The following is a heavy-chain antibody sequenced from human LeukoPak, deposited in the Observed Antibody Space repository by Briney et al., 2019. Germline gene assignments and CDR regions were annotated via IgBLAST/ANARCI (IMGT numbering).Heavy chain of an antibody. D-gene: IGHD6-13*01. Sequence: SGPTLVNPTQTLTLTCTFSGFSLSTSGVGVGWIRQPPGKALEWLALIYWDDDKRYSPSLKSRLTITKDTSKNQVVLTMTNMDPVDTATYYCAHRPRGYSSSWPNWFDPWGQGTLVTVSS. CDR3: AHRPRGYSSSWPNWFDP. CDR1: GFSLSTSGVG. J-gene: IGHJ5*02. V-gene: IGHV2-5*02. CDR2: IYWDDDK.